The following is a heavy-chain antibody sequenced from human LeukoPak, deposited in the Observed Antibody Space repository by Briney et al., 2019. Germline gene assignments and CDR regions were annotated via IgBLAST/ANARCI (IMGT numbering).Heavy chain of an antibody. D-gene: IGHD1-26*01. CDR3: ARDQNSGSLDY. Sequence: PSETLSLTCTVSGGSISSYYWTWIRQPAGKGLEWIGRFYSTGSTNYNPSLKSRVTMSVDTSKNQFSLKLSSVTAADTAVYYCARDQNSGSLDYWGQGTLVTVSS. J-gene: IGHJ4*02. CDR2: FYSTGST. V-gene: IGHV4-4*07. CDR1: GGSISSYY.